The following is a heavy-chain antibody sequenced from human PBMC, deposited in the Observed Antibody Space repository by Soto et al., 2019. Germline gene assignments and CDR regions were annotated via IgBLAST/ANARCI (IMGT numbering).Heavy chain of an antibody. J-gene: IGHJ4*02. CDR3: ARVDRGAFDH. CDR1: GGSISSYY. Sequence: PSETLSLTCTVSGGSISSYYWIWIRQPPGKGLEWIGSIFYTESTDYNPSLKSRVTISLDTSKNHFSLNLSSVTAADTAVYYCARVDRGAFDHWGQGXLVTVYS. D-gene: IGHD2-2*03. V-gene: IGHV4-59*01. CDR2: IFYTEST.